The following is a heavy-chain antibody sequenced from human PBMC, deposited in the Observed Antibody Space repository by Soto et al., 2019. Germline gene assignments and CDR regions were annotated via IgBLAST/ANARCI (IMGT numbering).Heavy chain of an antibody. D-gene: IGHD6-13*01. J-gene: IGHJ5*02. V-gene: IGHV4-34*01. CDR1: AGSFSGYY. CDR2: INHSGST. CDR3: ARGLVAAAPPPYWFDP. Sequence: QVQLQQWGAGLLKPSETLSLTCAVYAGSFSGYYWSWIRQPPGKGLEWIGEINHSGSTNYNPSLKSRVTISVDTSKNQFSLKLSSVTAADTAVYYCARGLVAAAPPPYWFDPWGQGTLVTVSS.